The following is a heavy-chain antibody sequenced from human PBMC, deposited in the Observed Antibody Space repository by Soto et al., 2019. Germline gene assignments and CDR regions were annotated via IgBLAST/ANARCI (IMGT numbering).Heavy chain of an antibody. CDR1: GGSFSGYY. CDR2: INHSGST. CDR3: ARRGQNYYDSSGYYYFDY. Sequence: SETLSLTCAVYGGSFSGYYWSWIRQPPGKGLEWIGEINHSGSTNYNPSLKSRVTISVDTSKNQFSLKLSSVTAADTAGYFCARRGQNYYDSSGYYYFDYWGQGTLVTVSS. V-gene: IGHV4-34*01. J-gene: IGHJ4*02. D-gene: IGHD3-22*01.